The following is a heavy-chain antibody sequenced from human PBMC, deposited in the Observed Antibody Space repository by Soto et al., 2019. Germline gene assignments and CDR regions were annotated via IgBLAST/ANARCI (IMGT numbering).Heavy chain of an antibody. CDR2: INHSGST. CDR3: ARGFHSSSYNHYDDYYGMDV. V-gene: IGHV4-34*01. CDR1: GGSFSGYY. D-gene: IGHD6-13*01. Sequence: ETVSLTCAVYGGSFSGYYWSWTRQPPGNGLDWIGEINHSGSTNYNPSLKSRVTISVDTSKNQFSLKLSSVTAADAAVYYCARGFHSSSYNHYDDYYGMDVWGQGTTVTVSS. J-gene: IGHJ6*02.